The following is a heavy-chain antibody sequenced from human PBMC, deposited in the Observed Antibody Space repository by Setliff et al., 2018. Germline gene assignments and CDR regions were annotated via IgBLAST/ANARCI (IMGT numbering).Heavy chain of an antibody. CDR1: GFPFDTYG. Sequence: GGSLRLSCVASGFPFDTYGMHWVRQAPGKGLEWVAFIRFDGINKYYADSVKGRFTISRDTPKNTFYLQMNSLRVDDTAVYYCATARRGYQYGSGSLFDDWGQGTLVTVSS. V-gene: IGHV3-30*02. D-gene: IGHD3-10*01. CDR3: ATARRGYQYGSGSLFDD. J-gene: IGHJ4*02. CDR2: IRFDGINK.